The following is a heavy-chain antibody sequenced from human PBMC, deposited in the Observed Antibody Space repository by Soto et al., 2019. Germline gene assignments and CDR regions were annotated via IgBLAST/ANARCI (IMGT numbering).Heavy chain of an antibody. CDR2: IIPMFDTA. V-gene: IGHV1-69*01. J-gene: IGHJ4*02. Sequence: QVQLVQSGAAVKQPGSSVKVSCKVSGGTFRIFAISWVRQAPGQGLEWMGGIIPMFDTANHAQNFQGRVTITADESTSTAYMELSSLRAEDKAGYYCATGISGSVTYYSLACDFWGQGTLVSVSS. CDR1: GGTFRIFA. CDR3: ATGISGSVTYYSLACDF. D-gene: IGHD1-26*01.